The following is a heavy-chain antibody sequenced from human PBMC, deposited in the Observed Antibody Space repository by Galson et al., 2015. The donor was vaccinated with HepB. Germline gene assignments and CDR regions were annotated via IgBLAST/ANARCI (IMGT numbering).Heavy chain of an antibody. V-gene: IGHV1-69*04. D-gene: IGHD2-15*01. Sequence: SVKVSCKASGGTFSSYTISWVRQAPGQGLEWMGRIIPILGIANYAQKFQGRVTITADKSTSTAYMELSSLRSEDTAVYYCAREGYCGGGSCYGMDCWGQGTVVTVS. CDR2: IIPILGIA. CDR3: AREGYCGGGSCYGMDC. CDR1: GGTFSSYT. J-gene: IGHJ6*02.